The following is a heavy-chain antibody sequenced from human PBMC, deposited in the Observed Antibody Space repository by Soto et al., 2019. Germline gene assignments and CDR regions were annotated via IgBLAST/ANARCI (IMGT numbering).Heavy chain of an antibody. J-gene: IGHJ6*02. CDR2: INSDGSST. CDR1: GFTFSSYW. Sequence: GSLRLSCAAPGFTFSSYWMHWVRQAPGKGLVWVSRINSDGSSTSYADSVKGRFTISRDNAKNTLYLQMNSLRAEDTAVYYCARDGIDYYDSSGQTYYYYYGMDVWGQGTTVTVSS. V-gene: IGHV3-74*01. D-gene: IGHD3-22*01. CDR3: ARDGIDYYDSSGQTYYYYYGMDV.